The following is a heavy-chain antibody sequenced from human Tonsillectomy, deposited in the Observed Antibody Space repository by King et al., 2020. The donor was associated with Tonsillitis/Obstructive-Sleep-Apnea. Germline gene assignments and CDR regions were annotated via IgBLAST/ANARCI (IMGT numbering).Heavy chain of an antibody. CDR2: INAGNGNT. CDR3: AGADEGSRRDAFDI. CDR1: GYTSTNYP. Sequence: QVQLVESGAEVKKPGASVKVSCKASGYTSTNYPIHWVRQAPGQRLEWMGWINAGNGNTKYSQHFQDRVTITRGTSASTAYMELSSLRSEDTAVYYCAGADEGSRRDAFDIWGQGTMVTVSS. J-gene: IGHJ3*02. V-gene: IGHV1-3*01.